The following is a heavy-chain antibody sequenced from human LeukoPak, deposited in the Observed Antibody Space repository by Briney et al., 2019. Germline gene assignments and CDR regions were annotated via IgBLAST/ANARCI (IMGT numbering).Heavy chain of an antibody. CDR1: GGSISSGGYY. J-gene: IGHJ4*02. Sequence: SETLSLTCTGSGGSISSGGYYWNWIRQHPGEGLEWIGYIYNSGSTYYNPSLKSRCTISVGTSKNQLSLRLSSVTAADTAVYYCARGFCTNGVCSSDYFDYWGQGTLVTVSS. CDR3: ARGFCTNGVCSSDYFDY. V-gene: IGHV4-31*03. D-gene: IGHD2-8*01. CDR2: IYNSGST.